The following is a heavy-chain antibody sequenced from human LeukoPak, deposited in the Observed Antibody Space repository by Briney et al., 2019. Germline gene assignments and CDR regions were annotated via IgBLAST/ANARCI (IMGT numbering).Heavy chain of an antibody. CDR1: GGSISSYY. D-gene: IGHD3-10*01. V-gene: IGHV4-4*07. CDR2: IYTSGST. J-gene: IGHJ5*02. Sequence: SETLSLTCTVSGGSISSYYWSWIRQPAGKGLEWIGRIYTSGSTNYNPSLKSRVTMSVDTSKNQFSLKLSSVTAADTAVYYCARRLGYYGSGSYYPWGQGTLVTVSS. CDR3: ARRLGYYGSGSYYP.